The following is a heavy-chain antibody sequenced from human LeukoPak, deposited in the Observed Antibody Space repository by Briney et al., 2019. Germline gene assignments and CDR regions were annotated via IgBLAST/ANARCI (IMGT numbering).Heavy chain of an antibody. CDR2: INHSGST. D-gene: IGHD3-10*01. J-gene: IGHJ4*02. V-gene: IGHV4-34*01. Sequence: SETLSLTCAVYGGSFSGYYWSWIRQPPGEGLEWIGEINHSGSTNYNPSLRSRVTISVDTSKNQFSLKLSSVTAADTAVYYCARDLRGLDYWGQGTLVTASS. CDR3: ARDLRGLDY. CDR1: GGSFSGYY.